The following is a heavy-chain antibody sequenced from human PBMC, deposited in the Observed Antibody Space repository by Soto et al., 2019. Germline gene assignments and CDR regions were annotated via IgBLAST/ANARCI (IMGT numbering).Heavy chain of an antibody. Sequence: EVQLVESGGGLVQPGGSLKLSCAASGFTFSGSAMHWVRQAAGKGLEWVGRIRSKANSYATAYAASVKGRFTISRDDSKYTAYLQMNSLKTEDTAVYYCTRLSSGSGMNWGQGTLVTVSS. CDR2: IRSKANSYAT. J-gene: IGHJ4*02. D-gene: IGHD3-10*01. CDR3: TRLSSGSGMN. CDR1: GFTFSGSA. V-gene: IGHV3-73*02.